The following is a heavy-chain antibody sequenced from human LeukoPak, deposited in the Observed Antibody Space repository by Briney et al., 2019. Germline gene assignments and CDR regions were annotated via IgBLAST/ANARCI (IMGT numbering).Heavy chain of an antibody. V-gene: IGHV4-59*01. CDR2: IYYSGST. CDR3: ARADFDWLPSDY. Sequence: SETLSLTCTVSGCSISSYYWSWIRQPPGKGLEWIGYIYYSGSTNYNPSLKSRVTISVDTSKNQFSLKLSSVTAADTAVYYCARADFDWLPSDYWGQGTLVTVSS. D-gene: IGHD3-9*01. J-gene: IGHJ4*02. CDR1: GCSISSYY.